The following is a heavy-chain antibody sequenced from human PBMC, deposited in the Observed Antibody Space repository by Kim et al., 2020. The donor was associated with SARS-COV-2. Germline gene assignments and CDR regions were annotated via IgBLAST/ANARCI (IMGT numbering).Heavy chain of an antibody. J-gene: IGHJ4*02. D-gene: IGHD6-25*01. CDR1: GGSFSGYY. CDR2: INHSGST. CDR3: ARASDYPETFFDY. V-gene: IGHV4-34*01. Sequence: SETLSLTCAVYGGSFSGYYWSWIRQPPGKGLEWIGEINHSGSTNYNPSLKSRVTISVDTSKNQFSLKLSSVTAADTAVYYCARASDYPETFFDYWGQGTLVTVSS.